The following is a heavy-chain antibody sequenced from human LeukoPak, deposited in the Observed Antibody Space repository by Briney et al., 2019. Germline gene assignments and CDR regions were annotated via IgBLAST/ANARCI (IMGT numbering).Heavy chain of an antibody. D-gene: IGHD6-13*01. CDR2: ISSSGSTI. CDR3: ARDAPFYSSSWPSYYYYGMDV. V-gene: IGHV3-11*01. J-gene: IGHJ6*04. CDR1: GFTFSDYY. Sequence: GGSLRLSCAASGFTFSDYYMSWIRQAPGKGLEWVSYISSSGSTIYYADSVKGRFTISRDNAKNSLYLQMNSLRAEDTAVYYCARDAPFYSSSWPSYYYYGMDVWGKGTTVTVSS.